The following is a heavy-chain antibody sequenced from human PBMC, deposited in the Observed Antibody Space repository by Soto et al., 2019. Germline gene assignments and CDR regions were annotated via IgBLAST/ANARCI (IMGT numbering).Heavy chain of an antibody. CDR2: INAGNGNT. V-gene: IGHV1-3*01. D-gene: IGHD2-15*01. Sequence: ASVKVSCKASGYTFTSYAMHWVRQAPGQRLEWMGWINAGNGNTKYSQKFQGRVTITRDTSASTAYMELSSLRSEXTAVYYCAXDGHVVVAAVYYYYMDVWGKGTTVTVSS. J-gene: IGHJ6*03. CDR3: AXDGHVVVAAVYYYYMDV. CDR1: GYTFTSYA.